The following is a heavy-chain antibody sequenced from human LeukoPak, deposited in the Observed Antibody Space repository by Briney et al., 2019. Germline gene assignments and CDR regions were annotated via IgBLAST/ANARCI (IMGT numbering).Heavy chain of an antibody. D-gene: IGHD3-3*01. CDR1: GYSISSGYY. CDR3: ARGPPYYDFWSGYYH. CDR2: IYHSGST. J-gene: IGHJ4*02. Sequence: SETLSLTCAVSGYSISSGYYWGWIRQPPGKGLEWIGSIYHSGSTYYNPSLKSRVTISVDTSKNQFSLKLSSVTAADTAVYYCARGPPYYDFWSGYYHWGQGTLVTVSS. V-gene: IGHV4-38-2*01.